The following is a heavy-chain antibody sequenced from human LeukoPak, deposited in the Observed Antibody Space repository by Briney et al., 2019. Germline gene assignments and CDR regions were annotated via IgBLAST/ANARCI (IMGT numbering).Heavy chain of an antibody. V-gene: IGHV3-7*04. Sequence: PGGSLRLSCAVSRFTFSNYWMSWVRQAPGKGLEWVANIKQDGSEKYYVDSVKGRFTISRDNAKNPLYLQMNSLRAEDRAVYYCARDRCSSTSCFIDYWGQGTLVTVSS. J-gene: IGHJ4*02. CDR1: RFTFSNYW. D-gene: IGHD2-2*01. CDR2: IKQDGSEK. CDR3: ARDRCSSTSCFIDY.